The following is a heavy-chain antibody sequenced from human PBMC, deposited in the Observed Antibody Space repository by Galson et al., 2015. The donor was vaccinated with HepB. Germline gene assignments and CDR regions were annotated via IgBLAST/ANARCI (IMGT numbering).Heavy chain of an antibody. Sequence: SVKVSCKVSGYTLTELSMHWVRQAPGKGLEWMGGFDPEDGETIYAQKFQGRVTMTEDTSTDTAYMELSSLRSEDTAVYYCATSYGSGSYSFDYWGQGTLVTVSS. CDR1: GYTLTELS. CDR3: ATSYGSGSYSFDY. CDR2: FDPEDGET. J-gene: IGHJ4*02. V-gene: IGHV1-24*01. D-gene: IGHD3-10*01.